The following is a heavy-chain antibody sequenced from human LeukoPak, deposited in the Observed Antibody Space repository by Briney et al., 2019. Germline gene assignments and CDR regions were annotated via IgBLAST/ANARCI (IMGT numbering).Heavy chain of an antibody. Sequence: GGPLRLSVAASGFTFINYARNWFGKVQGKGLEWVSSISTSSSYIYYADSVKGRFTISRDNAKNSLYLQVNSLRAEDTAVYYCARGWQQLVLWGQGTLVTVSS. D-gene: IGHD6-13*01. CDR1: GFTFINYA. CDR2: ISTSSSYI. J-gene: IGHJ4*02. CDR3: ARGWQQLVL. V-gene: IGHV3-21*01.